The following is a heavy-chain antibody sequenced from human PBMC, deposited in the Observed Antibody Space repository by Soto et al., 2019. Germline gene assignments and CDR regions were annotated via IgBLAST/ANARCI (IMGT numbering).Heavy chain of an antibody. Sequence: QVQLQESGPGLVEPSQTLSLTCTVSGDSISGEGWYWSWIRQYSGRGLEWIGYIHHSGSTYPNPSLKGRVSISVDTSKTQFFLKLTSVTAADTAVYYCARAWTATAGWANWFALWGQGTLVTVSS. V-gene: IGHV4-31*03. CDR3: ARAWTATAGWANWFAL. CDR2: IHHSGST. D-gene: IGHD6-13*01. J-gene: IGHJ5*02. CDR1: GDSISGEGWY.